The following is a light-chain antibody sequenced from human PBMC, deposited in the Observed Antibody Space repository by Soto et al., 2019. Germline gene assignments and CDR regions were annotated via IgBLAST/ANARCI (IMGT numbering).Light chain of an antibody. CDR2: AAS. V-gene: IGKV1-27*01. CDR3: QRYYNAPFT. J-gene: IGKJ4*01. Sequence: REHGEIPKLLIYAASTLESGIPPRFSGSGSGTDFTLTINNLQTEEVATYYCQRYYNAPFTFGGGNKVAIK.